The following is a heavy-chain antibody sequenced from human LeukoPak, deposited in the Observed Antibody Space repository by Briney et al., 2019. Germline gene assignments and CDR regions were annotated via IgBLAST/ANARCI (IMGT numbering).Heavy chain of an antibody. Sequence: ASVKVSCKASGYTFTSYGISWVRQAPGQGLEWMGWISAYNGNTNYAQKLQGRVTMTTDTSTSTACMELRSLRSDDTAVYYCARRYYDSSGYYYFDYWGQGTLVTVSS. V-gene: IGHV1-18*01. J-gene: IGHJ4*02. CDR1: GYTFTSYG. CDR3: ARRYYDSSGYYYFDY. CDR2: ISAYNGNT. D-gene: IGHD3-22*01.